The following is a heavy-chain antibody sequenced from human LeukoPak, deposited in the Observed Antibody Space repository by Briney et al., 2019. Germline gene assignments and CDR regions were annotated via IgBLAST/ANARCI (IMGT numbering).Heavy chain of an antibody. CDR1: GYTFTCYY. J-gene: IGHJ6*02. D-gene: IGHD2-2*01. CDR3: ARELVPAAILVEYYYYYGMDV. CDR2: INPNSGGT. Sequence: ASVKVSCKASGYTFTCYYMHWVRQAPGQGLEWMGRINPNSGGTNYAQKFQGRVTMTRDTPISTAYMELSRLRSDDTAVYYCARELVPAAILVEYYYYYGMDVWGQGTTVTVSS. V-gene: IGHV1-2*06.